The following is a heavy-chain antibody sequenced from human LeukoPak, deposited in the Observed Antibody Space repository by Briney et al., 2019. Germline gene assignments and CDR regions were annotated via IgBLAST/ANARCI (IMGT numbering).Heavy chain of an antibody. J-gene: IGHJ5*02. CDR2: IGGSGIRT. CDR3: ARDLRGYSYGYTNWFDP. D-gene: IGHD5-18*01. CDR1: GFTFTTYG. V-gene: IGHV3-23*01. Sequence: GGSLRLSCSASGFTFTTYGMNWVRQAPGKGLEWVSGIGGSGIRTYYADSVKGRFTISRDNAKNSLYLQMNSLRAEDTAVYCCARDLRGYSYGYTNWFDPWGQGTLVTVSS.